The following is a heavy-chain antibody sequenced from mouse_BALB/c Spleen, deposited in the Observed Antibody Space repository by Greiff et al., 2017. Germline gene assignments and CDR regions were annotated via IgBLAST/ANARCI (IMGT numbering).Heavy chain of an antibody. V-gene: IGHV3-6*02. Sequence: EVKVEESGPGLVKPSQSLSLTCSVTGYSITSGYYWNWIRQFPGNKLEWMGDISYDGSNNYNPSLKNRIPITLDTSKNQFFLKLNSVTTEDTATYYCARGDGNYFDYWGQGTTLTVSS. CDR3: ARGDGNYFDY. J-gene: IGHJ2*01. CDR2: ISYDGSN. CDR1: GYSITSGYY. D-gene: IGHD2-1*01.